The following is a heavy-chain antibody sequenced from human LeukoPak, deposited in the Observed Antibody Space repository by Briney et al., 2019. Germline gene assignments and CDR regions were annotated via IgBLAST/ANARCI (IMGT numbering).Heavy chain of an antibody. Sequence: SETLSLTGTVSGGSISSYYWSWIRQPPGKGLEWIGYIYYSGSTKYNPSLKSRVTISVDTSKNQFSLKLSSVTAADTAVYYCARDKDTSSCLDYWGQGTLVTVSS. CDR2: IYYSGST. J-gene: IGHJ4*02. V-gene: IGHV4-59*01. CDR3: ARDKDTSSCLDY. D-gene: IGHD6-13*01. CDR1: GGSISSYY.